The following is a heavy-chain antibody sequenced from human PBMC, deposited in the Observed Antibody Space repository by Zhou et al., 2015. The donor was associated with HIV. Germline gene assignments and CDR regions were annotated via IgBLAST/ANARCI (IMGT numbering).Heavy chain of an antibody. V-gene: IGHV1-69*06. J-gene: IGHJ2*01. D-gene: IGHD7-27*01. CDR1: GGTFSTHG. Sequence: QVQLVQSGAEVKKPGSSVEVSCKASGGTFSTHGITWVRQVPGQGLEWMGGITPVLGTTKDAQKFQGRVSITADRFTSTAYMELSSLRSEDTAAYYCAREGWGSWYFDLWGRGTLVSVSS. CDR2: ITPVLGTT. CDR3: AREGWGSWYFDL.